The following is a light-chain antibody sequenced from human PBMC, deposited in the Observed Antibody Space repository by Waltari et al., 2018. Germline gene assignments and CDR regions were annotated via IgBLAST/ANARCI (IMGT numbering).Light chain of an antibody. V-gene: IGLV2-14*01. CDR1: SSDVGGSNY. CDR2: EVS. J-gene: IGLJ3*02. Sequence: QSALTQPASVSGSPGQSITISCTGTSSDVGGSNYVPWYQQPPGKAPKLMIYEVSNRPSGVSNRFSGSKSGNTASLTISGLQAEDEADYYCSSYTSSSTLRVFGGGTKLTVL. CDR3: SSYTSSSTLRV.